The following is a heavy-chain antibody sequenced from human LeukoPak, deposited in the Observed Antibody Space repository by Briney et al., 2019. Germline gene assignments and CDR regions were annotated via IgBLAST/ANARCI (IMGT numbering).Heavy chain of an antibody. Sequence: GGPLRLSCAPSGIPFSTYAMTWAPQTPGKGLEWVSAITSSGGATYYANSVKGRFTISRDKSKNTLYLQMNGLRAEDTAVYYCAKSVERVVTYHYYFMDVWGKGTTVTVSS. CDR1: GIPFSTYA. V-gene: IGHV3-23*01. D-gene: IGHD4-23*01. J-gene: IGHJ6*03. CDR3: AKSVERVVTYHYYFMDV. CDR2: ITSSGGAT.